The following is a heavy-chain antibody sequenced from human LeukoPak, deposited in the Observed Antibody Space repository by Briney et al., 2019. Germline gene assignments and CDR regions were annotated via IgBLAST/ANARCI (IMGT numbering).Heavy chain of an antibody. D-gene: IGHD4-11*01. Sequence: PGASLRLSCAASGFTFSSYAMSWVRQAPGKGLEWVSAISGSGGSTYYADSVKGRFTISRGNSKNTLYLQMNSLRAEDTAVYYCAKVGPYSNAFYYYYGMDVWGQGTTVTVSS. V-gene: IGHV3-23*01. CDR2: ISGSGGST. CDR1: GFTFSSYA. J-gene: IGHJ6*02. CDR3: AKVGPYSNAFYYYYGMDV.